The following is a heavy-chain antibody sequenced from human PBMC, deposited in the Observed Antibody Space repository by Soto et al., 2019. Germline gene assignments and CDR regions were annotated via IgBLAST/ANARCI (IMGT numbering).Heavy chain of an antibody. Sequence: QVHLQESGPGLVKPSETLSLTCVVSRSSITTDYYWAWIRQPPGKGLEWIGSMHHNGHTYRNGALKSRVSISLDMSKSQLSLQLTPATVADTAVYFCARAGRPGLPAPRWFEPWGQGTLVTVAS. CDR1: RSSITTDYY. D-gene: IGHD2-2*01. CDR3: ARAGRPGLPAPRWFEP. CDR2: MHHNGHT. V-gene: IGHV4-38-2*01. J-gene: IGHJ5*02.